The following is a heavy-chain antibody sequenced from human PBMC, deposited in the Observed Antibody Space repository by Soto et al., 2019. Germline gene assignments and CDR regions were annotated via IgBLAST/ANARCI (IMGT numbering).Heavy chain of an antibody. V-gene: IGHV3-30-3*01. CDR1: GFTFSSYA. CDR3: AKDEEFDFWSGYYTGYFDY. D-gene: IGHD3-3*01. J-gene: IGHJ4*02. Sequence: GGSLRLSCAASGFTFSSYAMHWVRQAPGKGLEWVAVISYDGSNKYYADSVKGRFTISRDNSKNTLYLQMNSLRAEDTAVYYCAKDEEFDFWSGYYTGYFDYWGQGTLVTVSS. CDR2: ISYDGSNK.